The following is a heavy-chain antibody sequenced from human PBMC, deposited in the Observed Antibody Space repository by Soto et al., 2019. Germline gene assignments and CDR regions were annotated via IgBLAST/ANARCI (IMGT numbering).Heavy chain of an antibody. CDR3: ARDPREYYFDY. V-gene: IGHV3-33*01. J-gene: IGHJ4*02. CDR1: GFRKAG. Sequence: GGSLRLSCAASGFRKAGMHWVRQAPGKGLEWVALIWHDGSKEHYADSVKGRFTISRDNAKNSLYLQMNSLRAEDTAVYYCARDPREYYFDYWGQGTLVTVSS. CDR2: IWHDGSKE.